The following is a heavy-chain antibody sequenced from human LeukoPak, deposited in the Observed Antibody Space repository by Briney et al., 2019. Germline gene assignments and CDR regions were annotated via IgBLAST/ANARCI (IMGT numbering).Heavy chain of an antibody. D-gene: IGHD4-17*01. CDR3: ARVLMTTVTALDH. J-gene: IGHJ4*02. V-gene: IGHV4-59*01. CDR2: IYSSVST. Sequence: SETLSLTCTVSGGSISNYYWSWIRQPPGKGLEWIGYIYSSVSTNYNPSLKTRVTTSVDTSKNQFSLKLSSVTAADTAIYYCARVLMTTVTALDHWGQGTLVTVSS. CDR1: GGSISNYY.